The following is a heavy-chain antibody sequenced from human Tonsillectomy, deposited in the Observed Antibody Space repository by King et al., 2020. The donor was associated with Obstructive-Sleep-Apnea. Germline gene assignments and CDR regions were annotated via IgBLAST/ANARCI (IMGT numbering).Heavy chain of an antibody. Sequence: VQLVESGAEVKKPGASLKVSCGASGYIFTDYYMHWVRQAPGQGLEWMGWINPNRGGTNYAQKFQGRVTMTRDTSISTAYMELSSLTSDDTAVYYCASDPSLGAANTIRSNYFDYWGQGTLVTVSS. CDR3: ASDPSLGAANTIRSNYFDY. CDR2: INPNRGGT. CDR1: GYIFTDYY. V-gene: IGHV1-2*02. D-gene: IGHD1-26*01. J-gene: IGHJ4*02.